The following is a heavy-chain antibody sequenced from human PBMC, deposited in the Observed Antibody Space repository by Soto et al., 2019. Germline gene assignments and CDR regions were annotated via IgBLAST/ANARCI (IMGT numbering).Heavy chain of an antibody. D-gene: IGHD3-3*01. CDR2: ISGSGGST. J-gene: IGHJ4*02. V-gene: IGHV3-23*01. CDR1: GFTFSSYA. CDR3: AKVRGYVFRSGQRYFDY. Sequence: PGGSLRLSCAASGFTFSSYAMSWVRQAPGKGLEWVSAISGSGGSTYYADSVKGRFTISRDNSKNTLYLQMNSLRAEDTAVYYCAKVRGYVFRSGQRYFDYWGQGTLVTVSS.